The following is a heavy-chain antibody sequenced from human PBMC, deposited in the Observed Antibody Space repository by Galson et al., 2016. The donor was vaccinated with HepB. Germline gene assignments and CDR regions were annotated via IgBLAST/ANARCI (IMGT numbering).Heavy chain of an antibody. D-gene: IGHD4-11*01. CDR2: ISHGGSNR. CDR3: ARVMRGHDFSKGLDYFDY. J-gene: IGHJ4*02. Sequence: SLRLSCAASGFTFSSYSMHWVRQAPGKGLEWMAVISHGGSNRYYADSVLGRFTISRDDSKNTLNLQMNSLRAEDTAVYYCARVMRGHDFSKGLDYFDYWGQGTLVTVSS. V-gene: IGHV3-30*04. CDR1: GFTFSSYS.